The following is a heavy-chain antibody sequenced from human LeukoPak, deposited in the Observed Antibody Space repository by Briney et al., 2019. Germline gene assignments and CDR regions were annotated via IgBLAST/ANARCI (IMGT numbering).Heavy chain of an antibody. Sequence: PGGSLRLSCAASGFPFSGFAMSWVRQAPGKGLNWVSSISGSGTHTYHTDSVKGRFAISRDNSKNILYLQMNGLTAEDTAVYYCAKDPQYGSGRPTLYFDSSGRVTLVTVSS. CDR3: AKDPQYGSGRPTLYFDS. J-gene: IGHJ4*01. CDR1: GFPFSGFA. D-gene: IGHD6-19*01. V-gene: IGHV3-23*01. CDR2: ISGSGTHT.